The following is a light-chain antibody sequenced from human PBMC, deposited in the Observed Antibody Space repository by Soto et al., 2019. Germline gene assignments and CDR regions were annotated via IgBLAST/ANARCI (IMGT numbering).Light chain of an antibody. J-gene: IGKJ1*01. CDR1: QTVSSNS. CDR3: PEYGSVPWT. V-gene: IGKV3-20*01. Sequence: VLTQYTGTLSLSPGERATLSCRAGQTVSSNSLAWYHQKPGQAPRRLISVASGRGTGIPDRFRCNGFGTEFNLHLSRLEAEEFSVYYRPEYGSVPWTFGHRAK. CDR2: VAS.